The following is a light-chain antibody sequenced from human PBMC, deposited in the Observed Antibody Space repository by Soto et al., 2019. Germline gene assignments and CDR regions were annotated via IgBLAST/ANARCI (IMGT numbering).Light chain of an antibody. CDR1: QSVISSY. V-gene: IGKV3-20*01. J-gene: IGKJ1*01. CDR3: QQYGSSRT. Sequence: EIRLTQSPGTLSLAPGERSTLSCRASQSVISSYLAGYQQKPGQAPRLLIYGASSRATGIPDRFSGSGSGTDFTLTISRLEPADFAVYYCQQYGSSRTFGQGTEVHIK. CDR2: GAS.